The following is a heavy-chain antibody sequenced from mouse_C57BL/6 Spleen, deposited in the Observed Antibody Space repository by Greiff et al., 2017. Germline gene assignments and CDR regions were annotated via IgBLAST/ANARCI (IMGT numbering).Heavy chain of an antibody. CDR3: ARDGYYHY. J-gene: IGHJ2*01. CDR2: INPNNGGT. Sequence: VQLQQSGPELVKPGASVKISCKASGYTFTDYYMNWVKQSHGKSLEWIGDINPNNGGTSYNQKFKGKATLTVDKSSSTAYMELRSLTSEDSAVYYCARDGYYHYWGQGTTLTVSS. CDR1: GYTFTDYY. D-gene: IGHD2-3*01. V-gene: IGHV1-26*01.